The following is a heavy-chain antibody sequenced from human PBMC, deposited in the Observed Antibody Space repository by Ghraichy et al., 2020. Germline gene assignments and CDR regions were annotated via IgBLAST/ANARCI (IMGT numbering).Heavy chain of an antibody. D-gene: IGHD1-1*01. CDR3: VRDFWKAFDY. V-gene: IGHV3-74*01. CDR2: ISSDGIVT. Sequence: GGSLRLSCAASGFTFSSFWMHWVRQAPGKGLVWISRISSDGIVTIYADSVKGRFTISRDNAKNPVYLQMNSLRAEDTAVYYCVRDFWKAFDYWGQGALVTVSS. J-gene: IGHJ4*02. CDR1: GFTFSSFW.